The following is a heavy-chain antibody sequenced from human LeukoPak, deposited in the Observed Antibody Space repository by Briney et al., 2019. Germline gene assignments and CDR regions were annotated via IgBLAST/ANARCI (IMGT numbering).Heavy chain of an antibody. CDR2: IYHSGST. V-gene: IGHV4-38-2*02. D-gene: IGHD4-17*01. CDR3: ARVVYGDSSKDFDY. J-gene: IGHJ4*02. CDR1: GYSISSGYY. Sequence: SETLSLTCTVSGYSISSGYYWGWIRQPPGKGLEWIGSIYHSGSTNYNPSLKSRVIISADTSKNQFSLKLNSVTAADTAVYYCARVVYGDSSKDFDYWGQGTLVTVSS.